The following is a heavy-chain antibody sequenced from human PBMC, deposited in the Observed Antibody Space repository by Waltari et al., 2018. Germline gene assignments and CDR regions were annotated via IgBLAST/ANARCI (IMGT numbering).Heavy chain of an antibody. CDR1: GFPFSTYA. CDR3: ARGGLEWFGELFDY. Sequence: QVQLVESGGGVVHPGGYLRLSCAASGFPFSTYAVHWVRQAPGKGLEWVAVISYDGSIKYNADSVEGRFTISRDNARNTMSLQMNSLTTEDTAVYYCARGGLEWFGELFDYWGQGTLVTVSS. CDR2: ISYDGSIK. D-gene: IGHD3-10*01. V-gene: IGHV3-30*01. J-gene: IGHJ4*02.